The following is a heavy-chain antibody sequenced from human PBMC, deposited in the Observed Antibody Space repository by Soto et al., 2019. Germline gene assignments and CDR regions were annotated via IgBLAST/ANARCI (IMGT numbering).Heavy chain of an antibody. D-gene: IGHD6-13*01. V-gene: IGHV4-59*08. CDR2: IYYGGTT. CDR3: ARPIAAAGFYYYYGMDV. CDR1: GGSFSPNY. J-gene: IGHJ6*02. Sequence: SETLSLTCRLSGGSFSPNYWVWFRQSPGKGLEWVGYIYYGGTTSYNPSLKSRVTISLETSKSHFSLRLSSVTAADAAVYYCARPIAAAGFYYYYGMDVWGQGTTVTVSS.